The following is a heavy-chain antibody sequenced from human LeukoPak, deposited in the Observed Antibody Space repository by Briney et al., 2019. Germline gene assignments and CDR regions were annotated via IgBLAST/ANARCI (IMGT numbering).Heavy chain of an antibody. CDR1: GFTFSDYY. CDR3: XXXXXXRPPYYYMDV. V-gene: IGHV3-11*01. J-gene: IGHJ6*03. CDR2: ISSSGNTI. Sequence: GGSLRLSCAASGFTFSDYYMSWIRQAPGKGLEWVSYISSSGNTIYYADSVKGRFTISRDNAKNSLYLQMNSLRADDTAVYYYXXXXXXRPPYYYMDVWGKGTTVTVSS.